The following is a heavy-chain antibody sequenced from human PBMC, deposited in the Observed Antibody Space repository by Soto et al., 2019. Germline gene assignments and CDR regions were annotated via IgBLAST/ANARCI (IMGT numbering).Heavy chain of an antibody. V-gene: IGHV4-34*01. CDR2: INHSGST. D-gene: IGHD6-13*01. Sequence: QVQLQQWGAGLLKPSETLSLTCAVYGGSFSGYYWSWIRQPPGKGLEWIGEINHSGSTNYNPSLKSRVTISVDTSKNQFSLKLSSVTAADTAVYYWARQRIAAAYNWFDPWGQGTLVTVSS. J-gene: IGHJ5*02. CDR3: ARQRIAAAYNWFDP. CDR1: GGSFSGYY.